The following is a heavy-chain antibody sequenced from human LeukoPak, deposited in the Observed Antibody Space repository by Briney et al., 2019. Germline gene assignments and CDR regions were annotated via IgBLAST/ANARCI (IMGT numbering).Heavy chain of an antibody. D-gene: IGHD6-13*01. CDR1: GFTFSNYW. V-gene: IGHV3-7*01. J-gene: IGHJ5*02. CDR2: IQQDGSEK. CDR3: AREISSWYRTEGRFDP. Sequence: GGSLRLSCAASGFTFSNYWMTWVRQAPGKGLEWVANIQQDGSEKSYGDSVTGRFTVSRDNAMNSMYLQMNSLRAEDTAVYYCAREISSWYRTEGRFDPWGQGTLVTVSS.